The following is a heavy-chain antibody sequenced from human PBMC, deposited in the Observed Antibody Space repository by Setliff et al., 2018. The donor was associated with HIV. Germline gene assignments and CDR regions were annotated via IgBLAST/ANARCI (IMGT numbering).Heavy chain of an antibody. J-gene: IGHJ5*02. Sequence: SVKVSCKASGGTFSSYAISWVRQAPGQGLVWMGGIIPILGIANYAQKFQGRVTLTADKSTSTAYMELSSLRSEDTAVYFCAASADGDCATTSCTNWFDPWGQGTLVTVSS. V-gene: IGHV1-69*10. CDR2: IIPILGIA. CDR3: AASADGDCATTSCTNWFDP. D-gene: IGHD2-21*01. CDR1: GGTFSSYA.